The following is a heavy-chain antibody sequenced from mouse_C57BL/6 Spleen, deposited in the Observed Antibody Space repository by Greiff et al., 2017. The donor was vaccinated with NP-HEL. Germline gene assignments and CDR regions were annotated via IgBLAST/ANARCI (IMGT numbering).Heavy chain of an antibody. CDR3: VRHDIYDGPFAY. CDR1: GFSFNTYA. V-gene: IGHV10-1*01. Sequence: EVHLVESGGGLVQPKGSLKLSCAASGFSFNTYAMNWVRQAPGKGLEWVARIRSKSNNYATYYADSVKDRFTISRDDSESMRYLQMNNLKTEDTAMYYCVRHDIYDGPFAYWGQGTLVTVSA. CDR2: IRSKSNNYAT. J-gene: IGHJ3*01. D-gene: IGHD2-3*01.